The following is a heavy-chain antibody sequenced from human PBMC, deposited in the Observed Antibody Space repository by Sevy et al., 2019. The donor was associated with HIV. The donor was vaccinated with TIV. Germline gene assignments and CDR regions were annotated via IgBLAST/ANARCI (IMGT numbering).Heavy chain of an antibody. CDR2: VYDIGRT. V-gene: IGHV4-59*02. Sequence: SETLSLTCTVSGGSVTTGYWSWIRQPPGKGPEWIGYVYDIGRTAYSPSLKSRVTISLDTTKNQFSLQLNSITAADTAVYYCARVGDYGPGSFSPWFGPWGQGTLVTVSS. CDR3: ARVGDYGPGSFSPWFGP. CDR1: GGSVTTGY. D-gene: IGHD3-10*01. J-gene: IGHJ5*02.